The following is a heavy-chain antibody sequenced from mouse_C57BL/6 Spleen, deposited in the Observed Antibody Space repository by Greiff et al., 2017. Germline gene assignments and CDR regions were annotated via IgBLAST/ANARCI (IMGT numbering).Heavy chain of an antibody. V-gene: IGHV1-54*01. CDR1: GYAFTNYL. D-gene: IGHD2-12*01. CDR2: INPGSGGT. J-gene: IGHJ3*01. CDR3: ATYSPLAY. Sequence: VMLVESGAELVRPGTSVKVSCKASGYAFTNYLIEWVKQRPGQGLEWIGVINPGSGGTNYNEKFKGKETLTADKSSSTAYMQLSSLTSEDSAVYFCATYSPLAYWGQGTLVTVSA.